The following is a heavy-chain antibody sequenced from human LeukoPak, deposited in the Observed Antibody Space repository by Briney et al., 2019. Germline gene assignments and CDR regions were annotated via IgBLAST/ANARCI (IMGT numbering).Heavy chain of an antibody. V-gene: IGHV3-48*01. D-gene: IGHD5-24*01. CDR2: ISSSSSTI. CDR1: GFTFSSYS. CDR3: ASRSDPLWLQHYYYYYMDV. Sequence: PGGSLRLSCAASGFTFSSYSMNWVRQAPGKGLEWVSYISSSSSTIYYADSVKGRFTISRDNAKNSLYLQMNSLRAEDTAVYYCASRSDPLWLQHYYYYYMDVWGKGTTVTVSS. J-gene: IGHJ6*03.